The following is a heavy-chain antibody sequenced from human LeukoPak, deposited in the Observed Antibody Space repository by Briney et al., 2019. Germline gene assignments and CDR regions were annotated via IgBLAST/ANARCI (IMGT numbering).Heavy chain of an antibody. CDR1: GFNFTYYA. J-gene: IGHJ4*02. Sequence: GGSLRLSCIGSGFNFTYYAIYWVRQAPGKGLEWVAVVSYYGNDGYYADSVKGRFSISRDNSQNTVTLQMNNLRVDDTAIYYCAKLAWNDGSYYFDYWGQGTLVTVSS. V-gene: IGHV3-30*18. D-gene: IGHD1-1*01. CDR2: VSYYGNDG. CDR3: AKLAWNDGSYYFDY.